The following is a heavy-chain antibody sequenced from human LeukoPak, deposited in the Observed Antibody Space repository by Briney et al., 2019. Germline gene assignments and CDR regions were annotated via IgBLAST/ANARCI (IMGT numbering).Heavy chain of an antibody. Sequence: GGSLRLSCAASGFTFSSYAMSWVRQAPGKGLEWVSAISGSGGSTYYADSVKGRFTISRDNSKNTLYLQMNSLRAEDTAVYYCAKHYYDSSGYSGLDYWGQGTLVTVSS. CDR2: ISGSGGST. CDR1: GFTFSSYA. D-gene: IGHD3-22*01. CDR3: AKHYYDSSGYSGLDY. V-gene: IGHV3-23*01. J-gene: IGHJ4*02.